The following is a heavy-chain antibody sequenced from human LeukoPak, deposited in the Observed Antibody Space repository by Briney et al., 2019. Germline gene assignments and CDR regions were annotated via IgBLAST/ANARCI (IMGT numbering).Heavy chain of an antibody. D-gene: IGHD6-13*01. CDR3: ARDDYSSSWYGGVDP. J-gene: IGHJ5*02. CDR1: GGSISSYY. CDR2: IYYSGST. V-gene: IGHV4-59*08. Sequence: SETLSLTCAVSGGSISSYYWNWIRQPPGKGLEWIGYIYYSGSTNYNPSLQSRVTISVDTSKNQFSRKLSSVTAADTAVYYCARDDYSSSWYGGVDPWGQGTLVTVSS.